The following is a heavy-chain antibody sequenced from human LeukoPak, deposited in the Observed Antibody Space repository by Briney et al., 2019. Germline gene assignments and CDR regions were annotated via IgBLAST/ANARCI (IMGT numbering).Heavy chain of an antibody. CDR2: INTDGSST. CDR1: GFTFSSYW. CDR3: AKGRGQSYPHYYFDS. V-gene: IGHV3-74*01. J-gene: IGHJ4*02. Sequence: GGSIRLSCAASGFTFSSYWMHWVRQAPGKGLVWVSRINTDGSSTSYADSVKGRFTISRDNAKNTLYLQMNSLRPEDTAVYYCAKGRGQSYPHYYFDSWGQGTLVTVSS. D-gene: IGHD5-18*01.